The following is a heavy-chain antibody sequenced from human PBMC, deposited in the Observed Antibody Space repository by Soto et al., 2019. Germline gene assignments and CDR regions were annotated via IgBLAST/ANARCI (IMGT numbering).Heavy chain of an antibody. CDR3: VRRAEGRPGDGYYYDALDV. CDR2: INPADSDT. D-gene: IGHD6-6*01. CDR1: GYSYTSCW. Sequence: GESLKISCKGSGYSYTSCWIGWVRQRPGRGLEWMGNINPADSDTNYRPSFQGQVTISADRSTSTAFLQWSSLKSSDTAMYYCVRRAEGRPGDGYYYDALDVWGQGTTVTVAS. V-gene: IGHV5-51*01. J-gene: IGHJ6*02.